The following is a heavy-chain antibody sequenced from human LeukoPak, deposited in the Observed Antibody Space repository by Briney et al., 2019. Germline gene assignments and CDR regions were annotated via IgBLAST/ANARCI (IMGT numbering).Heavy chain of an antibody. CDR1: GFTFSSYA. V-gene: IGHV3-7*01. J-gene: IGHJ3*02. CDR2: IKQDGSEK. Sequence: GGSLRLSCAASGFTFSSYAMSWVRQAPGKGLEWVANIKQDGSEKYYVDSVKGRFTISRDNAKNSLYLQMNSLRAEDTAVYYCASTDNWNFDAFDIWGQGTMVTVSS. CDR3: ASTDNWNFDAFDI. D-gene: IGHD1-7*01.